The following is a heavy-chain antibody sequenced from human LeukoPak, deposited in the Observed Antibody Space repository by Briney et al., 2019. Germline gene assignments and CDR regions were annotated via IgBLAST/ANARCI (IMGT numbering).Heavy chain of an antibody. D-gene: IGHD3-10*01. CDR3: ARDRLLTSRDYYYGMDV. V-gene: IGHV1-3*01. J-gene: IGHJ6*02. CDR1: GYTFTNYA. Sequence: GASVKVSCKASGYTFTNYAIHWVRQAPGQRLEWMAWINAGNGNTKYSQKFQGRVTVTRDTSASTAYMELSSLKSEDTALYYCARDRLLTSRDYYYGMDVWGQGTTVTVSS. CDR2: INAGNGNT.